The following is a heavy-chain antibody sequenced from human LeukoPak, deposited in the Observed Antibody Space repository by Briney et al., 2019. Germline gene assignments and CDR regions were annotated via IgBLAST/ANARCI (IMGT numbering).Heavy chain of an antibody. Sequence: SETLSLTCAVYGGSFIGYYWSWIRQPPGKGLEWIGEINDSGSTNYNPSLKSRVTISVDTSKNQFSLKLSSVTAADTAVYYCARGRTGGSLRRSYYFDYWGQGTLVTVSS. D-gene: IGHD2-8*02. CDR1: GGSFIGYY. CDR2: INDSGST. V-gene: IGHV4-34*01. J-gene: IGHJ4*02. CDR3: ARGRTGGSLRRSYYFDY.